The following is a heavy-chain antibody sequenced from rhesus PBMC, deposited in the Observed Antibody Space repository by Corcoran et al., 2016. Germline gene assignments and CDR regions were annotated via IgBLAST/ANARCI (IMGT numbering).Heavy chain of an antibody. CDR3: TRVISGWFRFDV. D-gene: IGHD6-31*01. CDR2: ISSGRSTI. V-gene: IGHV3S16*01. J-gene: IGHJ5-1*01. Sequence: EVQLVESGGGLVQPGGSLRLSCAASGFTFSSYGMSWVRQAPGKGLEWVASISSGRSTIDYADSVKGRFTSSRDNAKNSLSLQRNSRRAEDAAVYYCTRVISGWFRFDVWGPGVLVTVSS. CDR1: GFTFSSYG.